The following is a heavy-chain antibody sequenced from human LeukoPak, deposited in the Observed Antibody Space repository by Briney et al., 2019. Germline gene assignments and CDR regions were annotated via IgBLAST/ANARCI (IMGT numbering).Heavy chain of an antibody. Sequence: GGSLRLSCAASGFTFSSYWMSWVRQAPGKGLEWVANIKQDGSEKYYVDSVKGRFTISRDNAKNSLYLQMNSLRAEDTAVYYCARENLEGIVVVPAAIYLFGASRLSPEQTNYYYYYGMDVWGQGTTVTVSS. J-gene: IGHJ6*02. CDR1: GFTFSSYW. D-gene: IGHD2-2*02. V-gene: IGHV3-7*01. CDR3: ARENLEGIVVVPAAIYLFGASRLSPEQTNYYYYYGMDV. CDR2: IKQDGSEK.